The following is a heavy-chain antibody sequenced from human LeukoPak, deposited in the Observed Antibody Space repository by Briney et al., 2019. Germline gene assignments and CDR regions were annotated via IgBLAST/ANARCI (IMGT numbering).Heavy chain of an antibody. CDR2: ISGSGGST. D-gene: IGHD3-22*01. J-gene: IGHJ2*01. V-gene: IGHV3-23*01. Sequence: PGGSLRLSCAASGFTFSSYAMSWVRQAPGKGLEWVSGISGSGGSTYNADSVKGRFTISRDNSKNTLYLQMNSLRAEDTAVYYCAKCEAYYYDSSGYYEGYFDLWGRGTLVTVSS. CDR3: AKCEAYYYDSSGYYEGYFDL. CDR1: GFTFSSYA.